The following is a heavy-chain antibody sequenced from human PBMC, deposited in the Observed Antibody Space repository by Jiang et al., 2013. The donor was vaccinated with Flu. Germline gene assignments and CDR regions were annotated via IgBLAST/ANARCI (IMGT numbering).Heavy chain of an antibody. CDR3: ARGYCSGGSCYTGAFDY. V-gene: IGHV4-38-2*02. CDR2: IYHSGST. D-gene: IGHD2-15*01. J-gene: IGHJ4*02. CDR1: GYSISSGYY. Sequence: LLKPSETLSLTCTVSGYSISSGYYWGWIRQPPGKGLEWIGSIYHSGSTYYNPSLKSRVTISVDTSKNQFSLKLSSVTAADTAVYYCARGYCSGGSCYTGAFDYWGQGTLVTVSS.